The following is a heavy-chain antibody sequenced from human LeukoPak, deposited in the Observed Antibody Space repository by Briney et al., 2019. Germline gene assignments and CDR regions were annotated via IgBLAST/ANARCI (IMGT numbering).Heavy chain of an antibody. J-gene: IGHJ3*02. V-gene: IGHV1-69*05. CDR3: ARDRGTYCSSTSCYHGAFDI. CDR1: GGTFSSYA. Sequence: SVKVSCKASGGTFSSYAISWVRQAPGQGLEWMGGIIPIFGTANYAQKFQGRVTITTDESTSTAYMELSSLRSEDTAVYYCARDRGTYCSSTSCYHGAFDIWGQGTMVTVSS. D-gene: IGHD2-2*01. CDR2: IIPIFGTA.